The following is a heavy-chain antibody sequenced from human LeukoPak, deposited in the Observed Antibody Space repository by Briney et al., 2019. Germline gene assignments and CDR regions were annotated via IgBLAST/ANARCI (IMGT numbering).Heavy chain of an antibody. Sequence: PGRSLRLSCAASGFTFSSYGMHWVRQAPGKGLEWVAVIWYDGSNKYYADSVKGRFTISRDNAKNSLYPQMNSLRAEDTAVYYCARDFGGVAGTWYDAFDIWGQGTMV. J-gene: IGHJ3*02. CDR3: ARDFGGVAGTWYDAFDI. V-gene: IGHV3-33*01. CDR1: GFTFSSYG. D-gene: IGHD6-19*01. CDR2: IWYDGSNK.